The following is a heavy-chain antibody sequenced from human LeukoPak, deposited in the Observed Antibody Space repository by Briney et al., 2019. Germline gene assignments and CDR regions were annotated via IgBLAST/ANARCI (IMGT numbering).Heavy chain of an antibody. D-gene: IGHD1-26*01. CDR2: IWYDGSRK. Sequence: PGGSLRLSCAASGFTFSSYGMHWVRQAPGKGLEWVAVIWYDGSRKYYADSVKGRFTISRDNSKNTLYLQMNSLRAEDTAVYYCARDTPYSYYRLLDYWGQGTLVTVSS. J-gene: IGHJ4*02. CDR3: ARDTPYSYYRLLDY. V-gene: IGHV3-33*01. CDR1: GFTFSSYG.